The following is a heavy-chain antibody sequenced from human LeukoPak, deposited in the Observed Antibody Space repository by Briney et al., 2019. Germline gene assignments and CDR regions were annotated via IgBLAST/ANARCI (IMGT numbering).Heavy chain of an antibody. CDR3: ARGLLVGATAALYYYYYGMDV. CDR1: GYTFTSYD. V-gene: IGHV1-18*01. CDR2: ISAYNGNT. J-gene: IGHJ6*02. Sequence: ASVKVSCKASGYTFTSYDISWVRQAPGQGLEWMGWISAYNGNTNYAQKLQGRVTMTTDTSTSTAYMELRSLRSDDTAVYYCARGLLVGATAALYYYYYGMDVWGQGTTVTVSS. D-gene: IGHD1-26*01.